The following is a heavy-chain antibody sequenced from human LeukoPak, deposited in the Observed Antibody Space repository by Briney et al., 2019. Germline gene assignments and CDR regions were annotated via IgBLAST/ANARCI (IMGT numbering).Heavy chain of an antibody. CDR3: ASDYGGNSGYYFDY. D-gene: IGHD4-23*01. J-gene: IGHJ4*02. V-gene: IGHV4-4*07. CDR2: IYISGST. CDR1: GGSISSYY. Sequence: PSETLSLTCTVSGGSISSYYWSWIRQPAGKGLEWIGRIYISGSTNYNPSLKSRVTMSVDTSKNQFSLKLSSVTAADTAVYYCASDYGGNSGYYFDYWGQGTLVTVSS.